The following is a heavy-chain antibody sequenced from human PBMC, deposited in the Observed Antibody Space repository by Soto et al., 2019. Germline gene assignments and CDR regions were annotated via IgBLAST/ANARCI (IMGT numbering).Heavy chain of an antibody. CDR2: VNPSGGHT. Sequence: QVQLMQSGAEVKKPGASVKVSCKASGDTFTDYYIHWVRQAPGQGLEWMGTVNPSGGHTTYAQHCLGRVTMTRDTSTRTLYMELTSLTSDDTAIYYCARGGHVVVVTAALDYWGQGTLVTVSS. CDR3: ARGGHVVVVTAALDY. J-gene: IGHJ4*02. D-gene: IGHD2-21*02. CDR1: GDTFTDYY. V-gene: IGHV1-46*01.